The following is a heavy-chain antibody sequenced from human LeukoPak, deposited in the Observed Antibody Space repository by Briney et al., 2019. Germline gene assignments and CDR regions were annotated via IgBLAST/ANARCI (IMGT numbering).Heavy chain of an antibody. Sequence: SETLSLTCTVSGGSISSSSYYWGWIRQPPGKGLDGIGSIYYSGSTYYNPSLKSRVTISEDTSKNQFSLKLSSVTAADTAVYYCASTGLVPAAMQDYYYYGMDVWGQGTTVTVSS. V-gene: IGHV4-39*01. J-gene: IGHJ6*02. CDR2: IYYSGST. CDR1: GGSISSSSYY. D-gene: IGHD2-2*01. CDR3: ASTGLVPAAMQDYYYYGMDV.